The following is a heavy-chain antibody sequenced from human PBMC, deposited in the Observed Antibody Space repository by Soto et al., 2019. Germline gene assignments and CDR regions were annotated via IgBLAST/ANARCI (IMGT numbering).Heavy chain of an antibody. CDR1: GFTFSTYA. J-gene: IGHJ4*02. V-gene: IGHV3-23*01. D-gene: IGHD3-3*01. Sequence: VQLLESGGGLVQPGGSLRLSCAASGFTFSTYAMTWVRQAPGKGLEWVSTIDGSGGSTYYADSVKGRFTVSRDNSKNTLYLQMNSLRGEDTALYFCAKDGVVRGWSFDYWGQGTLVTLSS. CDR3: AKDGVVRGWSFDY. CDR2: IDGSGGST.